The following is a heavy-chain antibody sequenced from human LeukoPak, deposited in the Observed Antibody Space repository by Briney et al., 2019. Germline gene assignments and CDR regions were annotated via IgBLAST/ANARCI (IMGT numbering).Heavy chain of an antibody. D-gene: IGHD2-2*01. Sequence: PGGSLRLSCAASGFTFSSYAMSWVRQAPGKGLEWVSALSGRGGSPYYADSVKGRFTISRDNSKNTLYLQLNSLRVEDTAVYYCAKGEGPVVPGDFDYWGQGTLVTVSS. CDR2: LSGRGGSP. CDR3: AKGEGPVVPGDFDY. CDR1: GFTFSSYA. J-gene: IGHJ4*02. V-gene: IGHV3-23*01.